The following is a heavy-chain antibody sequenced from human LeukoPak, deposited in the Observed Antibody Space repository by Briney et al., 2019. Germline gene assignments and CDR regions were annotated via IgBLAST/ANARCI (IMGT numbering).Heavy chain of an antibody. J-gene: IGHJ4*02. V-gene: IGHV3-23*01. CDR1: GFTFSSYA. CDR2: ISGSGSTT. CDR3: AKVGDYYGSGKYSNFDY. D-gene: IGHD3-10*01. Sequence: PGGSLRLSCAASGFTFSSYAMTWVRQAPGKGLEWVSAISGSGSTTYYADSVKGRFTISRDNSKNTLYLQMSSLRAEDTAVYYCAKVGDYYGSGKYSNFDYWDQGTLVTVSS.